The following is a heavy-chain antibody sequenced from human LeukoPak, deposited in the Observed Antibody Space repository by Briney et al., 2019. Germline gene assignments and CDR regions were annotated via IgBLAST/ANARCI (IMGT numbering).Heavy chain of an antibody. V-gene: IGHV3-11*01. CDR3: ARDPSGGQQGV. CDR1: GLTFSDFY. Sequence: GGSLRLSCAASGLTFSDFYMSWIRQAPGKGLEWVSHISGSGNTMFYADSVKGRFTISRDNAKNSLYLQMNSLRAEDTAVYYCARDPSGGQQGVWGKGTTVTVSS. J-gene: IGHJ6*04. CDR2: ISGSGNTM.